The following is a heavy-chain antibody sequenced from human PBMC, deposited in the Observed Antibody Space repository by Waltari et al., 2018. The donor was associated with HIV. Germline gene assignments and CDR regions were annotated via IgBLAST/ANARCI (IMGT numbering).Heavy chain of an antibody. CDR1: DGSFSGYY. D-gene: IGHD7-27*01. V-gene: IGHV4-34*01. CDR3: ARGSWGSGMDV. Sequence: QVRLQQWGAGLLKPSETLSLTCAVYDGSFSGYYWSWIRQPPGKGLECIGEINHSGSINYNPSLKSRVIISLDRYKNQFSLKLTSVTAADTALHYCARGSWGSGMDVWGLGTTVIVSS. CDR2: INHSGSI. J-gene: IGHJ6*02.